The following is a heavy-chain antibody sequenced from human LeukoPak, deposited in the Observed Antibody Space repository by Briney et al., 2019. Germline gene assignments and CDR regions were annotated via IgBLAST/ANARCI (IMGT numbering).Heavy chain of an antibody. CDR3: ARADYYGSGSYYYYFDY. D-gene: IGHD3-10*01. CDR1: GYTFTSYY. Sequence: ASVKVSCKASGYTFTSYYMHWVRQAPGQGLEWMGIINPSGGSTSYAQKFQGRVTMTRDTSTSTVYMELSSLRSEDTAVYYCARADYYGSGSYYYYFDYWGQGTLVTVSS. J-gene: IGHJ4*02. CDR2: INPSGGST. V-gene: IGHV1-46*01.